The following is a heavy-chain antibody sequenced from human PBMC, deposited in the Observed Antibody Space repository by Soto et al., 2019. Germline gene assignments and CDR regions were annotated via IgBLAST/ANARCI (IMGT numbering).Heavy chain of an antibody. J-gene: IGHJ4*02. CDR3: ARGSGTSRDYFDY. CDR2: ISSSSSAI. V-gene: IGHV3-48*01. Sequence: EVQLVESGGGLVQPGGSLRLSCAASGFTFSSYSMNWVRQAPGKGLEWVSVISSSSSAIYYADSVKGRFTISRDNAKNSLYLQMNSLRAEDTAVYYCARGSGTSRDYFDYCGQGTLVTVSS. D-gene: IGHD2-2*01. CDR1: GFTFSSYS.